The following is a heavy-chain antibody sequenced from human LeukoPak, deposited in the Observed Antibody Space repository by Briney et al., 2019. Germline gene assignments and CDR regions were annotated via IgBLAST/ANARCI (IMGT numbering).Heavy chain of an antibody. J-gene: IGHJ4*02. V-gene: IGHV3-23*01. CDR2: INENGGKT. Sequence: PGGSLRLSCAASGFTFSSHAMTWVRQTPGKRLEWVSSINENGGKTYYADSVRDRFTISRDNSKNTLFLQMNSLRAEDTAVYYCARVVTGDRYCSSTSCYIDYWGQGTLVTVSS. D-gene: IGHD2-2*02. CDR3: ARVVTGDRYCSSTSCYIDY. CDR1: GFTFSSHA.